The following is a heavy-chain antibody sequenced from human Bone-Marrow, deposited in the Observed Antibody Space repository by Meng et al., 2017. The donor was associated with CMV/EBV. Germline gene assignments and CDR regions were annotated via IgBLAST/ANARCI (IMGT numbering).Heavy chain of an antibody. Sequence: VRRVESGGGLLKPGGSLRLSCTGSGSGFIFSNLWINWVRQAPGKGLEWVGRIKSKFDGETTDYAAPVKGRFTISRDDSRNTLYLYMNSLKTEDTAVYYCTTDRPRSGGKTHDYWGQGTLVTASS. CDR1: GSGFIFSNLW. CDR3: TTDRPRSGGKTHDY. V-gene: IGHV3-15*01. D-gene: IGHD4-23*01. CDR2: IKSKFDGETT. J-gene: IGHJ4*02.